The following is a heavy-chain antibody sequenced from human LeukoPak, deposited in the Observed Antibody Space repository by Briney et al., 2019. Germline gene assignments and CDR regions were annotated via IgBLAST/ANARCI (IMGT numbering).Heavy chain of an antibody. D-gene: IGHD6-6*01. CDR3: AIWDSSSSEAYFDY. J-gene: IGHJ4*02. Sequence: PSETLSLTCTVSGGSISSSSYYWGWIRQPPGKGLEWIGSIYYSGSTYYNPSLKSRVTISVDTSRNQFSLKLSSVTAADTAVYYCAIWDSSSSEAYFDYWGQGTLVTVSS. CDR1: GGSISSSSYY. V-gene: IGHV4-39*01. CDR2: IYYSGST.